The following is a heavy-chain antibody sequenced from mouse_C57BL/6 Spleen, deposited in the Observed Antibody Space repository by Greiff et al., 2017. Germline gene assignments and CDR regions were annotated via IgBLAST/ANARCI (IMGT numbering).Heavy chain of an antibody. V-gene: IGHV1-26*01. D-gene: IGHD2-4*01. CDR2: INPNNGGT. J-gene: IGHJ3*01. CDR1: GYTFTDYY. Sequence: EVQLQQSGPELVKPGASVKISCKASGYTFTDYYMNWVKQSHGKSLEWIGDINPNNGGTSYNEKFKGKATLTVDKSSSTAYMELSSLTSEDSAVYYCARSDYDGRWFDYWGQGTLVTVSA. CDR3: ARSDYDGRWFDY.